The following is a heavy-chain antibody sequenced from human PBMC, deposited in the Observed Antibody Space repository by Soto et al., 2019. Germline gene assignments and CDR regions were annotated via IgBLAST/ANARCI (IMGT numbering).Heavy chain of an antibody. D-gene: IGHD3-10*01. J-gene: IGHJ6*02. V-gene: IGHV4-31*03. CDR3: SSGSYIVYYGMDV. CDR1: GGSISSGGYY. Sequence: SETLSLTCTVSGGSISSGGYYWSWIRQHPGKGLEWIGYIYYSGSTYYTPSLKSRVTISVDTSKNQFSLKLSSVTAADTAVYYCSSGSYIVYYGMDVWGQGTTVTVSS. CDR2: IYYSGST.